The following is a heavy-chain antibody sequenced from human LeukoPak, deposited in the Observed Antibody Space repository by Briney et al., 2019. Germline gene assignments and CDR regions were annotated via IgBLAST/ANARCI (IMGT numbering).Heavy chain of an antibody. CDR1: GFSISSGYH. Sequence: SETLSLTCDVSGFSISSGYHWGWIRQPPGRGLEWIGTIYQSGSTYYNPSLKTRVTISVHTSKKQFSLQLTSVTAADTAVYYCARSFHYYDSSVAAFDIWGQGTMVTVSS. J-gene: IGHJ3*02. CDR3: ARSFHYYDSSVAAFDI. CDR2: IYQSGST. D-gene: IGHD3-22*01. V-gene: IGHV4-38-2*01.